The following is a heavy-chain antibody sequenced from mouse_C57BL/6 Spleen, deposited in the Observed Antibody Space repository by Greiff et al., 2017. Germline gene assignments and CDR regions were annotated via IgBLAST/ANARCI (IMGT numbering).Heavy chain of an antibody. Sequence: QVQLQQSGAELVRPGASVTLSCKASGYTFTDYEMHWVKQTPVHGLEWIGAIDPETGGTAYNQKFKGKAILTADKSSSTAYMELRSLTSEDSAVYYCTRRGGPAWFAYWGQGTLVTVSA. CDR2: IDPETGGT. CDR3: TRRGGPAWFAY. J-gene: IGHJ3*01. CDR1: GYTFTDYE. V-gene: IGHV1-15*01. D-gene: IGHD1-1*02.